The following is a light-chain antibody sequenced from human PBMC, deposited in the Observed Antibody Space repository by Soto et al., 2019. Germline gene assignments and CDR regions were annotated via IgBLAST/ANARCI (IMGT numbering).Light chain of an antibody. J-gene: IGKJ2*01. Sequence: DIEMSQSPSTLSLSLGDRVTITCRASQSVSSWLAWYQQKPGKAPKLLIYDASSLHSGVPTRFRGSGSGTESTLTLSIIQPDAFATSYYQQYHRYYPSTFGQGTKLEIK. V-gene: IGKV1-5*01. CDR2: DAS. CDR1: QSVSSW. CDR3: QQYHRYYPST.